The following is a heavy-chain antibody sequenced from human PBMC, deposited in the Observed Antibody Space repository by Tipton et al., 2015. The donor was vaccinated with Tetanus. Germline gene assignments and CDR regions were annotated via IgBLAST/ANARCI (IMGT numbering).Heavy chain of an antibody. CDR3: AREADCSGGSCFSGDFDN. Sequence: SLRLSCAASGFTFNNCGMHWVRQAPGKGLEWVAVILSDGNFKYYEDSVKGRFTISRDNSKNTLYLQMNSLRAEDTAVYYCAREADCSGGSCFSGDFDNWGQGTQVTVSS. J-gene: IGHJ4*02. CDR1: GFTFNNCG. V-gene: IGHV3-30*03. D-gene: IGHD2-15*01. CDR2: ILSDGNFK.